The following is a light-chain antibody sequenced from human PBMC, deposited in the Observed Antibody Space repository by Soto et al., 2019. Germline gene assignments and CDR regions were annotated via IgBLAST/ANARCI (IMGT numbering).Light chain of an antibody. CDR2: DAS. CDR3: QQYGGSPPST. Sequence: ESVLTQSPDTLSLSPGERATLSCRASQSVTSNYLAWYQQKPGQAPRLLISDASRRATGIPDRFSGGGSGTDFTITVSRLEPEDFAVYHCQQYGGSPPSTFGQGTRLEIK. CDR1: QSVTSNY. V-gene: IGKV3-20*01. J-gene: IGKJ2*02.